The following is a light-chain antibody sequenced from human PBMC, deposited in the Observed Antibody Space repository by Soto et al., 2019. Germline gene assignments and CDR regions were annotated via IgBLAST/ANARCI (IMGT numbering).Light chain of an antibody. CDR2: AAS. J-gene: IGKJ1*01. CDR1: QSISNH. CDR3: QQSYSSPPT. V-gene: IGKV1-39*01. Sequence: DIQMTQSPSSLSASVEDRVIITCRASQSISNHLNWYQQKPGKAPKLLIFAASSLQSGVPSRFSGSRSGPDFTLTITSLQPEDFETYYWQQSYSSPPTFGQGTKVEIK.